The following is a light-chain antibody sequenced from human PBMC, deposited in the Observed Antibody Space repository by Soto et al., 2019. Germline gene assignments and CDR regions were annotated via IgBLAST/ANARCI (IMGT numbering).Light chain of an antibody. Sequence: QSALTQPHSVSGSPGQSVTISYTETNRDVGGYSYVSWYQQHPGKAPELIIYDVTERPSGVPDRFSGSKSGNTASLTISGLQAEDEADYYCCSYTGSYSYVFGIGTKVTVL. CDR3: CSYTGSYSYV. J-gene: IGLJ1*01. CDR1: NRDVGGYSY. V-gene: IGLV2-11*01. CDR2: DVT.